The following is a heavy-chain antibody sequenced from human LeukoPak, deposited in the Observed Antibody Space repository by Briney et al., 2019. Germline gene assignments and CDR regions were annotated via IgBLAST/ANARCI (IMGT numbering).Heavy chain of an antibody. CDR3: AREGIAARPPPHNWFDP. CDR1: GYTFSDYY. D-gene: IGHD6-6*01. V-gene: IGHV1-2*02. J-gene: IGHJ5*02. Sequence: ASVKVSCKASGYTFSDYYIHWVRQAPGQGLEWMGWINPNSGGTNYAQKFQGRVTMTRDTSISTAYMELSRLRSDDTAVYYCAREGIAARPPPHNWFDPWGQGTLVTVSS. CDR2: INPNSGGT.